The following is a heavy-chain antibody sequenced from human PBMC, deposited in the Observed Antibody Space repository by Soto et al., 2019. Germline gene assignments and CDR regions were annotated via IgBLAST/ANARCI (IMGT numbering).Heavy chain of an antibody. Sequence: GGSLRLSCAASGFTFSSFAMTWVRQAPGKGLEWVSAISGSGGSTYYADSVKGRFTISRDNYKNQLYLQMNSLRDEDTAVYYCARDDDCSGGSFYNEYYYYGMDVWGQGTTVTVSS. CDR1: GFTFSSFA. D-gene: IGHD2-15*01. CDR3: ARDDDCSGGSFYNEYYYYGMDV. CDR2: ISGSGGST. J-gene: IGHJ6*02. V-gene: IGHV3-23*01.